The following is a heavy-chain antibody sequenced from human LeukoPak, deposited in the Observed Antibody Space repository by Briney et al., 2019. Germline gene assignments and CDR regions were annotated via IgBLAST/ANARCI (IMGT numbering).Heavy chain of an antibody. Sequence: SETLSLTCTVSAVSISDYYWSWIRQTPGKGLEWIGYIHSSGNTNYNPSLKSRVTISVDTSKNQFSLQLSSVTAADAAVYYCAASWSYQNWFDPWGQGTLVTVSS. CDR2: IHSSGNT. J-gene: IGHJ5*02. V-gene: IGHV4-59*01. CDR3: AASWSYQNWFDP. D-gene: IGHD2-15*01. CDR1: AVSISDYY.